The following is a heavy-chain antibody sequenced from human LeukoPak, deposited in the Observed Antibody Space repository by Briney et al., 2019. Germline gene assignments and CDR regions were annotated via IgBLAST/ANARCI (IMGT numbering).Heavy chain of an antibody. CDR3: ARREV. CDR2: ISTSSSGI. J-gene: IGHJ4*02. V-gene: IGHV3-48*01. CDR1: GFTFSSYS. Sequence: PGGSLRLSCAASGFTFSSYSMNWVRQAPRKGLEWISYISTSSSGIYYADSVKGRFTISRDNAKNSLYLQMNSLRAEDTAVYFCARREVWGQGTLVTVSS.